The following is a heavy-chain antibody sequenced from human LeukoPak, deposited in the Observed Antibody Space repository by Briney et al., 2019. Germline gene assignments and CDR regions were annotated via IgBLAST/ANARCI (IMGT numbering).Heavy chain of an antibody. J-gene: IGHJ6*02. CDR1: GDSISNYY. D-gene: IGHD1-26*01. V-gene: IGHV4-59*01. CDR3: TRGLVGGTPPYYFYGMDV. Sequence: SETLSLTCSVSGDSISNYYWNWVRQTPGKALEWIGYIHNSGSTNYNPSLKSRVTISVDTSKNQFSLELNSVTAADTAVYYCTRGLVGGTPPYYFYGMDVWGQGTTVTVSS. CDR2: IHNSGST.